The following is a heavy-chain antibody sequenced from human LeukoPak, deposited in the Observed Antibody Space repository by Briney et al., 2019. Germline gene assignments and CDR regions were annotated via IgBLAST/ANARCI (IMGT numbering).Heavy chain of an antibody. D-gene: IGHD3-22*01. CDR1: GFTFSSHW. V-gene: IGHV3-74*01. CDR2: INSDESST. Sequence: PGGSLRLSCAASGFTFSSHWMHWVRQAPGKGLVWVSRINSDESSTSYADSVKGRFTISRDNAKNTLYLQMSSLRTEDTAVYYCARGGISSGYSLFDYWGQGTLVTVSS. CDR3: ARGGISSGYSLFDY. J-gene: IGHJ4*02.